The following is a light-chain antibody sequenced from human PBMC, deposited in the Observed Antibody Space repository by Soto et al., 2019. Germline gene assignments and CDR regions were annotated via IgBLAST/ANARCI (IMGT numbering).Light chain of an antibody. Sequence: QSVLTQPASLSGSPGQSITISCTGTISDIGGYNYVSWYQQHPGKAPKLMIYDVSNRPSGVSNRFSSSKSGNTASLTISGLQAEHEADYYCYSYSSCSSTHYVFGTGTKLTVL. CDR3: YSYSSCSSTHYV. V-gene: IGLV2-14*03. CDR2: DVS. J-gene: IGLJ1*01. CDR1: ISDIGGYNY.